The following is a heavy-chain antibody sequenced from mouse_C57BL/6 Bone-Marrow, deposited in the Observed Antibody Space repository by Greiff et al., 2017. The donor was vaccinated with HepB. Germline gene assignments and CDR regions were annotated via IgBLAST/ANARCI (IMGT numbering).Heavy chain of an antibody. CDR3: ARNPLLVTTVVALDYFDY. CDR1: GYTFTGYW. J-gene: IGHJ2*01. D-gene: IGHD1-1*01. CDR2: ILPGSGST. Sequence: VQLQHSGAELMKPGASVKLSCKATGYTFTGYWIEWVKQRPGHGLEWIGEILPGSGSTNYNEKFKGKATFTADTSSNTAYMQLSSLTTEDSAIYYCARNPLLVTTVVALDYFDYWGQGTTLTVSS. V-gene: IGHV1-9*01.